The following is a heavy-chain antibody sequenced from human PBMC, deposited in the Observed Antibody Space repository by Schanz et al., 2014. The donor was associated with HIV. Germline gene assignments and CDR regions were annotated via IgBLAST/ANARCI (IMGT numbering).Heavy chain of an antibody. CDR3: AKDGSRKVRFLEGPGYYLDH. CDR2: ISYDGSKK. V-gene: IGHV3-30*18. D-gene: IGHD3-3*01. Sequence: QVHLVESGGGVVQPGWSLRLSCVASGFTFRTYGMHWVRQSPGKGLEWMAVISYDGSKKYYADSVKGRFTISRDNSKNTLYVELNSLRPEDTAVYYCAKDGSRKVRFLEGPGYYLDHWGQGALVTVSS. CDR1: GFTFRTYG. J-gene: IGHJ1*01.